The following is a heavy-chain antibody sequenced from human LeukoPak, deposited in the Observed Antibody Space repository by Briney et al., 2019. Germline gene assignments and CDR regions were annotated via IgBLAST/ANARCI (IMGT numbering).Heavy chain of an antibody. CDR3: ARDRSRAAAGTWFDY. CDR1: GFTFSSYE. Sequence: PGGSLRLSCAVSGFTFSSYEMNWVRQAPGKGLEWVSYISSSGSTIYYADSVKGRFTISRDNAKNSLYLQMNSLRAEDTAVYYCARDRSRAAAGTWFDYWGQGTLVSVSS. CDR2: ISSSGSTI. J-gene: IGHJ4*02. V-gene: IGHV3-48*03. D-gene: IGHD6-13*01.